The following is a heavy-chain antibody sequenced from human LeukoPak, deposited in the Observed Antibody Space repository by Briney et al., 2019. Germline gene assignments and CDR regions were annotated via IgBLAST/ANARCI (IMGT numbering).Heavy chain of an antibody. V-gene: IGHV4-4*07. D-gene: IGHD6-19*01. CDR3: AREGEWLAYFDY. Sequence: SETLSLTCTVSRGSISSYCWSWIRQPAGKGLEWIGRIYTSGSTIYSPSLKSRVTVSVDTSKNQFSLRLSSVTAADTAVYYCAREGEWLAYFDYWGQGTLVTVSS. CDR1: RGSISSYC. J-gene: IGHJ4*02. CDR2: IYTSGST.